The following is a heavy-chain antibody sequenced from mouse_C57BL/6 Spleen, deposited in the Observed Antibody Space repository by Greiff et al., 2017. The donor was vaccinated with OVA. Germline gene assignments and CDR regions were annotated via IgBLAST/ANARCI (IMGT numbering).Heavy chain of an antibody. CDR3: ARDGYSYYFDY. CDR1: GSTFTSYW. D-gene: IGHD2-3*01. V-gene: IGHV1-52*01. CDR2: IDPSDSET. J-gene: IGHJ2*01. Sequence: QVQLQQPGAELVRPGSSVKLSCKASGSTFTSYWMHWVKQRPIQGLEWIGNIDPSDSETHYNQKFKDKATLTVDKSSSTAYMQLSSLTSEDSAVYYCARDGYSYYFDYWGQGTTLTVSS.